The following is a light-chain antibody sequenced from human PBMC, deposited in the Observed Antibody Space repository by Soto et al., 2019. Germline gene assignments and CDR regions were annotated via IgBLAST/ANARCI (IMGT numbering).Light chain of an antibody. CDR2: GAS. V-gene: IGKV3-20*01. Sequence: EIVLTQSPGTLSLSPGERGTLSCMASQSVTNNYLAWYQQKRGQPPRLLIHGASSRATGIPDRFSGSGSGTDFTLTISGLEPEDFAVYYCQQYSTPPMYTFGQGTQVEIK. CDR3: QQYSTPPMYT. J-gene: IGKJ2*01. CDR1: QSVTNNY.